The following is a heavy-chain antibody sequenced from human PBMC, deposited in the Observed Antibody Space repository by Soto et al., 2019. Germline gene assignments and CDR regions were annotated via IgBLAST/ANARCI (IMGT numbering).Heavy chain of an antibody. D-gene: IGHD5-12*01. J-gene: IGHJ4*02. Sequence: SQTLSLTCAISGDSVSSNTASWNWIRQSPARGLEWLGRTYFRSKWYNDYAVSVKSRIIINPDTSNNQFSLQPNSVTPEDTAVYFCAKGDNLGPKTGYAFDSWGQGIMVTVSS. V-gene: IGHV6-1*01. CDR3: AKGDNLGPKTGYAFDS. CDR1: GDSVSSNTAS. CDR2: TYFRSKWYN.